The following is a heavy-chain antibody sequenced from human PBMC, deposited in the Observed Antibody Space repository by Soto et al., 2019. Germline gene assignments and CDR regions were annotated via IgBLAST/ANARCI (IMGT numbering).Heavy chain of an antibody. J-gene: IGHJ4*02. CDR3: AKEGRSSWYIDYFDY. CDR2: ISDSGGST. D-gene: IGHD6-13*01. V-gene: IGHV3-23*01. Sequence: PGGSLRLSCAPSGFTFSSYAMSWVRQAPGKGLEWVSAISDSGGSTYYADSVKGRFTISRDNSKNTLYLQMNSLRAEDTAVYYCAKEGRSSWYIDYFDYWGQGTLVTVSS. CDR1: GFTFSSYA.